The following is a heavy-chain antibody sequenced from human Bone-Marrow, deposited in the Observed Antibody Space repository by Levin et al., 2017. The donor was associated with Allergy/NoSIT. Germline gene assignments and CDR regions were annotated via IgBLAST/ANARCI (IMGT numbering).Heavy chain of an antibody. J-gene: IGHJ4*02. Sequence: PAGGSLRLSCAASGFTFNTYGMHWVRQAPGKGLESVAVISYDGSNQHYADSVKGRFTISRDNSKNTMYLQMNSLSVEDTAVYYCAKTAGAFVWGSYRWYFDYWGQGTLVTVSS. CDR3: AKTAGAFVWGSYRWYFDY. V-gene: IGHV3-30*18. CDR2: ISYDGSNQ. CDR1: GFTFNTYG. D-gene: IGHD3-16*02.